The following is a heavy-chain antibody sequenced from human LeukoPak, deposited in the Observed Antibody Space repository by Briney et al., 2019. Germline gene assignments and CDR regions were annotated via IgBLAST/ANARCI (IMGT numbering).Heavy chain of an antibody. CDR3: TRDKGVGGSDY. J-gene: IGHJ4*02. V-gene: IGHV3-49*04. CDR1: GFTFDDYG. Sequence: GGSLRLSCAASGFTFDDYGMNWVRQAPGKGLEWVGFIRSKAYGGTTEYAASVKGRFTISRDDSKSIAYLQMNSLKTEDTAVYYCTRDKGVGGSDYWGQGTLVTVSS. D-gene: IGHD3-3*01. CDR2: IRSKAYGGTT.